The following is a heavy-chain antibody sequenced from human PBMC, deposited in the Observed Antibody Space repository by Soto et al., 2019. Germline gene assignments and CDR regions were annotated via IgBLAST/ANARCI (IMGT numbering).Heavy chain of an antibody. CDR2: ISAYNGNT. V-gene: IGHV1-18*01. CDR3: ARVVGALGHWFDP. J-gene: IGHJ5*02. Sequence: QVQLVQSGAEVKKPGASVKVSCKASGYNFNSYTISWVRQAPGQGLEWMGRISAYNGNTNYAQKLQGRFTMTTDTSTSIAYMELRSLRSDDTAVYHCARVVGALGHWFDPWGQGTLVTVSS. D-gene: IGHD1-26*01. CDR1: GYNFNSYT.